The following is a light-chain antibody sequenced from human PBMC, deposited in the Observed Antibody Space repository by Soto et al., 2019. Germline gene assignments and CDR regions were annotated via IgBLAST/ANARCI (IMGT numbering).Light chain of an antibody. J-gene: IGLJ1*01. CDR1: SSDVGGYDF. CDR2: EVY. V-gene: IGLV2-8*01. CDR3: SSYTSSSTPV. Sequence: QSVLTQPPSASGSPGQSVTISCTGTSSDVGGYDFVSWYQHHPGKAPKLMIYEVYKRPSGVPDRFSGSQSGNTASLTVSGLQAEDEADYYCSSYTSSSTPVFGTGTKLTVL.